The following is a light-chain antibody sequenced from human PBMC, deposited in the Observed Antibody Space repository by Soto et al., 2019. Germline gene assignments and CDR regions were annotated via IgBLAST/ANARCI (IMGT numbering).Light chain of an antibody. CDR3: QQYGNSHRT. Sequence: EMLLTQSPGALSLSPGERETLTCRASQTVSSDYLAWYQQKPGQAPRLLISGASTRATGIPDRFSGSGSGTDFTLTISRLEPEDFEVYYCQQYGNSHRTFGQGTKVDIK. CDR2: GAS. V-gene: IGKV3-20*01. CDR1: QTVSSDY. J-gene: IGKJ1*01.